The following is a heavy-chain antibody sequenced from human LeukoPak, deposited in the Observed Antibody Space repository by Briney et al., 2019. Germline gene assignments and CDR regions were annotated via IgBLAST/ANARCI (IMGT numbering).Heavy chain of an antibody. D-gene: IGHD3-9*01. Sequence: SETLSLTCAVYGGSFSGSYWSWVRQPPGKGLEWIGEINHSGSTKYNPSLKSRVTISVDRSKNQFSPKLSSVTAADTAVYYCASGGNNYFGFDPWGQGTLVTVSS. CDR2: INHSGST. CDR1: GGSFSGSY. V-gene: IGHV4-34*01. CDR3: ASGGNNYFGFDP. J-gene: IGHJ5*02.